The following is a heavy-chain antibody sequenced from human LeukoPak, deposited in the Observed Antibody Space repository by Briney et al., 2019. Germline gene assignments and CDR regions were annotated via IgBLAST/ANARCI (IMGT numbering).Heavy chain of an antibody. CDR1: GYSISSGYY. CDR2: IYHSGST. D-gene: IGHD3-10*01. CDR3: ARNSSRVSRGNAFDI. J-gene: IGHJ3*02. V-gene: IGHV4-38-2*01. Sequence: KTSETLSLTCAVSGYSISSGYYWGWIRQPPGKGLEGIGSIYHSGSTYYNPSLKSRVTISVDTSKNQFSLKLSSVTAADTAVYYCARNSSRVSRGNAFDIWGQRTMVTVSS.